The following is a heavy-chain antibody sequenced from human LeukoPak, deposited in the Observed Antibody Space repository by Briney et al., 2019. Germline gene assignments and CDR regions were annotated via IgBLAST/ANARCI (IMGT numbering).Heavy chain of an antibody. D-gene: IGHD3-9*01. CDR3: ARLPSLTGPFDY. CDR1: GYTFTSYD. V-gene: IGHV1-8*01. J-gene: IGHJ4*02. Sequence: VASVTVSCKASGYTFTSYDINWVRQAAGQGLEWMGWMNPNSGNTGYAQKFQGRVTMTRNTSISTAYMELSSLRSEDTAVYYCARLPSLTGPFDYWGQGTLVTVSS. CDR2: MNPNSGNT.